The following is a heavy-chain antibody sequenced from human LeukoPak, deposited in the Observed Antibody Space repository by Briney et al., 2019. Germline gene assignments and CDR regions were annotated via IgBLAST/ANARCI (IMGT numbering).Heavy chain of an antibody. CDR1: GITFSSHA. Sequence: GGSLRLSCAASGITFSSHAMSWVRQAPGKGLEWVSLISGSGGHTYYGDSVKGRFTISRDNSTDRLYLQMNSLRPEDTAVYYCAKGGAATMRDGYNYYYYYMEVWGRGTTVTVSS. CDR2: ISGSGGHT. CDR3: AKGGAATMRDGYNYYYYYMEV. V-gene: IGHV3-23*01. J-gene: IGHJ6*03. D-gene: IGHD5-24*01.